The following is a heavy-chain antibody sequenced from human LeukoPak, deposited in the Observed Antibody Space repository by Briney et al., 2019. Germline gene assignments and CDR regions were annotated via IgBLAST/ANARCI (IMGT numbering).Heavy chain of an antibody. J-gene: IGHJ4*02. CDR2: ISSSSSYI. CDR3: ARDAVVVVAASGPGYYFDY. V-gene: IGHV3-21*01. D-gene: IGHD2-15*01. CDR1: GFTFNRYN. Sequence: GGSLRLSCAASGFTFNRYNMNWVRQAPGKGLEWVSSISSSSSYIYYADSVKGRFTISRDNAKNSLYLQMNSLRAEDTAVYYCARDAVVVVAASGPGYYFDYWGQGTLVTVSS.